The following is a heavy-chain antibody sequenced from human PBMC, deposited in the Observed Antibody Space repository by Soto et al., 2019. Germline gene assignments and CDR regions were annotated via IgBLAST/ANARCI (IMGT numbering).Heavy chain of an antibody. D-gene: IGHD2-2*01. J-gene: IGHJ3*02. V-gene: IGHV1-46*01. CDR2: INPSGGST. CDR1: GYTFTSYY. Sequence: QVQLVQSGAEVKKPGASVKVSCKASGYTFTSYYMHWVRQAPGQGLEWMGIINPSGGSTSYAQKFQGRVTMTRDTSTSTVYMELSSLRSEDTAVYYCAREGYRGVGIVVVPAAKSHDAFDIWGQGTMVTVCS. CDR3: AREGYRGVGIVVVPAAKSHDAFDI.